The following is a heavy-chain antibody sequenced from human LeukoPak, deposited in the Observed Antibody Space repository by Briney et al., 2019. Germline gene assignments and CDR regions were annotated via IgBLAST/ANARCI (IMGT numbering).Heavy chain of an antibody. V-gene: IGHV4-34*01. CDR3: ARARLGSYYGSGSYSN. J-gene: IGHJ4*02. D-gene: IGHD3-10*01. Sequence: SETLSLTCAVYGGSFSGYYWSWIRQPPGKGLEWIGEINHSGSTNYNPSLKSRVTISVDTSKNQFSLKLSSVTAADTAVYYCARARLGSYYGSGSYSNWGQGTLVTFSS. CDR2: INHSGST. CDR1: GGSFSGYY.